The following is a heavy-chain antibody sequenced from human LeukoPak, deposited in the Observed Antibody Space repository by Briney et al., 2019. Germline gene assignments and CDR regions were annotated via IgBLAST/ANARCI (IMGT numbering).Heavy chain of an antibody. J-gene: IGHJ4*02. CDR2: ISGSGGST. D-gene: IGHD6-25*01. Sequence: GGSLRLSCAASGFTFSSYAMSWVRQAPGKGLEWVSTISGSGGSTYYADSVKGRFTISRDNSKNTLYLQMNSLRAEDAAIYYCARDRRLASFDYGGQGTLVTVSS. CDR1: GFTFSSYA. V-gene: IGHV3-23*01. CDR3: ARDRRLASFDY.